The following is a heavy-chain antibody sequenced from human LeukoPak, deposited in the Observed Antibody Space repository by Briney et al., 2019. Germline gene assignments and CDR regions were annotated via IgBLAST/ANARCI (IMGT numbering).Heavy chain of an antibody. Sequence: GASVKVSCKASGYTFTGYYMHWVRQAPGQGLEWMGWINPNSGGTNYAQKFQGRVTMTRDTSISKAYMELSRLRSDYTAVYYCARDPADIVVRGWDYYYYYMDVWGKGTTVTVSS. V-gene: IGHV1-2*02. D-gene: IGHD2-15*01. J-gene: IGHJ6*03. CDR2: INPNSGGT. CDR3: ARDPADIVVRGWDYYYYYMDV. CDR1: GYTFTGYY.